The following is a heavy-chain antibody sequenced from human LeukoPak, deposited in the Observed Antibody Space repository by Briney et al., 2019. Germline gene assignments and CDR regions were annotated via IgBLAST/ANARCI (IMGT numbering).Heavy chain of an antibody. Sequence: GGSLRLSCAASGFTFSSHWMHWVRQAPGKGLVWVSRINGDGSNTTYADSVKGRFTISRDNAKNTLYLQMNSLRAEDTAVYHGARSKSWYSTEAFDIWAKGQWSPSLQ. V-gene: IGHV3-74*03. CDR1: GFTFSSHW. CDR2: INGDGSNT. D-gene: IGHD2-15*01. CDR3: ARSKSWYSTEAFDI. J-gene: IGHJ3*02.